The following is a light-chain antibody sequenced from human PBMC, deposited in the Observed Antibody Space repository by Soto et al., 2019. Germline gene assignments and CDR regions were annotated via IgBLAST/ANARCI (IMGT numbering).Light chain of an antibody. CDR2: GAS. J-gene: IGKJ1*01. V-gene: IGKV3-15*01. CDR3: QQYSIWRT. CDR1: ESVSTN. Sequence: EIAMTQSPATLSLAPGERVTLSCRASESVSTNLAWYQPKAGQAPSLLIYGASTRATGIPARFSGSGSGTEFTLTITGLQSEDFAVYYCQQYSIWRTFGQGTKVDI.